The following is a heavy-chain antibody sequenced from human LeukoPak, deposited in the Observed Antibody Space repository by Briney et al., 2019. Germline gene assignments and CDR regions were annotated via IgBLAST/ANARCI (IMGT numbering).Heavy chain of an antibody. V-gene: IGHV4-39*07. CDR3: AITVTTLGIRWDFDY. CDR1: GGSISSSSYY. J-gene: IGHJ4*02. CDR2: IYYSGST. Sequence: SETLSLTCTVSGGSISSSSYYWGWIRQPPGKGLEWIGSIYYSGSTYYNPSLKSRVTISVDTSKNQFSLKLSSVTAADTAVYYCAITVTTLGIRWDFDYWGQGTLVTVSS. D-gene: IGHD4-17*01.